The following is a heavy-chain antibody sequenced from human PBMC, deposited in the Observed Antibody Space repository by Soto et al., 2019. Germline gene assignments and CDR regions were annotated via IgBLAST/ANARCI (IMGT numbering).Heavy chain of an antibody. Sequence: GESLKISCKGSGYNFTTYWIGWVRQMPGKGLEWMGIIYAGDSDTRYSPSFQDQVTISVDKSISTAYLQWSGLRASDTAKYYCARQTCGGDCYSTLHFDVWGQGTLVTVSS. J-gene: IGHJ4*02. CDR1: GYNFTTYW. CDR2: IYAGDSDT. CDR3: ARQTCGGDCYSTLHFDV. D-gene: IGHD2-21*02. V-gene: IGHV5-51*01.